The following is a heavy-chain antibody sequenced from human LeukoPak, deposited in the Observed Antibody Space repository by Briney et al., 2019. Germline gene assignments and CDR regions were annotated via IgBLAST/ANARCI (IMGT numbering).Heavy chain of an antibody. CDR1: GYSFTSYW. CDR2: IYPGDSDT. CDR3: ARYPAYCGGDCSIDF. D-gene: IGHD2-21*02. V-gene: IGHV5-51*01. J-gene: IGHJ4*02. Sequence: GESLKISCKASGYSFTSYWIGWVRQMPGKGLEWMAMIYPGDSDTRYSPSFQGQVTVSADRSISTIYLQWSSLKASDTAMYYCARYPAYCGGDCSIDFWGQGTLVIVSP.